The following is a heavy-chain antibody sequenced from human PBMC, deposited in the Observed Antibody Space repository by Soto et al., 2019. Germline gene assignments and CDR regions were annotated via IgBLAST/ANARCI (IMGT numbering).Heavy chain of an antibody. CDR2: IYHSGVT. CDR3: ARAQLRAGYFDY. D-gene: IGHD4-17*01. J-gene: IGHJ4*02. Sequence: QLQLQESGSGLVKPSQTLSLTCAVSGAFISSGDYSWSWIRQPPGKGLEWIGYIYHSGVTYYNPSLKSRLTISEDRSKNQFSLKLSSVTAADTAVYFCARAQLRAGYFDYWGQGTLVTVSS. V-gene: IGHV4-30-2*01. CDR1: GAFISSGDYS.